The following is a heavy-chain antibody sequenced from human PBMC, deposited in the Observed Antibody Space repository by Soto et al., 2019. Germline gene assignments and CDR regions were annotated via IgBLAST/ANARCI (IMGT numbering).Heavy chain of an antibody. CDR3: SRGILERSPILRFLEPYYFDY. V-gene: IGHV4-34*01. J-gene: IGHJ4*02. CDR2: INHSGST. Sequence: SETLSLTCAVYGGSFSGYYWSWIRQPPGKGLEWIGEINHSGSTNYNPSLKSRVTISVDTSKNQFSLKLSSVTAADTAVYYFSRGILERSPILRFLEPYYFDYWGQGTLVTVSS. CDR1: GGSFSGYY. D-gene: IGHD3-3*01.